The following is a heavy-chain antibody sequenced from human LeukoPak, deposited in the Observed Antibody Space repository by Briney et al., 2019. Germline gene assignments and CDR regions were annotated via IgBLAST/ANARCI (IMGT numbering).Heavy chain of an antibody. V-gene: IGHV3-11*01. D-gene: IGHD3-22*01. CDR3: ARDFSHYYDSSGYSDY. CDR1: GFTFSDYY. J-gene: IGHJ4*02. Sequence: PGGSLRLSCAASGFTFSDYYMSWIRQAPGKGLEWVSYISSSGSTIYYADSVKGRFTISRDNAKNSLYLQMNSLRAEDTAVYYCARDFSHYYDSSGYSDYWGQETLVTVSS. CDR2: ISSSGSTI.